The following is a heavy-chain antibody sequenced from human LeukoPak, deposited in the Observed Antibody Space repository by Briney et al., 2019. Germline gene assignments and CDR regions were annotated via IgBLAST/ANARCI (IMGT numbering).Heavy chain of an antibody. D-gene: IGHD6-13*01. CDR1: GFSISTYA. J-gene: IGHJ4*02. Sequence: GGSLRLSCAGSGFSISTYAMSWVRQAPGKGLEWVSGISGGGGDNTYYADSVKGRFTISRDNSKNTLHLQMSSLRAEDTAVYYRAKGYSSSWYSVHDHWGQGTLVTVSS. V-gene: IGHV3-23*01. CDR2: ISGGGGDNT. CDR3: AKGYSSSWYSVHDH.